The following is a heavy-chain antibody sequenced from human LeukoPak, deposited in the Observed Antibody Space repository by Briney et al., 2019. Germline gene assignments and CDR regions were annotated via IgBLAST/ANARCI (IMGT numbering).Heavy chain of an antibody. J-gene: IGHJ2*01. D-gene: IGHD3-22*01. CDR3: ARVQYYSDSSGYQDWSFDL. V-gene: IGHV4-34*01. CDR2: INHSGST. CDR1: SGSFSGYY. Sequence: SETLSLTCAVYSGSFSGYYWSWIRQPPGKGLEWIGEINHSGSTNYNPSLKSRVSMSVDTSKNQFSLKLNSVTAADTAVYYCARVQYYSDSSGYQDWSFDLWGRGNLVAVSS.